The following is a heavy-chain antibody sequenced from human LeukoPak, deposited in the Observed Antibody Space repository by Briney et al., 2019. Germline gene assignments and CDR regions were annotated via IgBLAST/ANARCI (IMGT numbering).Heavy chain of an antibody. CDR3: AMLGRTVPVHRNWFDP. CDR2: ISAYNGNT. D-gene: IGHD2-2*01. J-gene: IGHJ5*02. CDR1: GYTFTSYG. V-gene: IGHV1-18*04. Sequence: ASVEVSCKASGYTFTSYGISWVRQAPGQGLEWMGWISAYNGNTNYAQKLQGRVTMTTDTSTSTAYMELRSLRSDDTAVYYCAMLGRTVPVHRNWFDPWGQGTLVTVSS.